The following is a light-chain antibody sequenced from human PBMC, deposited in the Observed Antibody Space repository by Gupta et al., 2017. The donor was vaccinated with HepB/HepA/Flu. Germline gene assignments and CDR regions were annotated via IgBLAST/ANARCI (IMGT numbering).Light chain of an antibody. J-gene: IGKJ2*01. Sequence: IVMTHSPLSMAVTPGEPGYISCRSSETRIHTDGYQFLIWFVQKPGQSPQLLIYGASSRAHGVPDRFEGSGSGTDFTLHITRGEAEDVGIYSCMQALDTPYTFGQGTKLEI. CDR1: ETRIHTDGYQF. CDR2: GAS. CDR3: MQALDTPYT. V-gene: IGKV2-28*01.